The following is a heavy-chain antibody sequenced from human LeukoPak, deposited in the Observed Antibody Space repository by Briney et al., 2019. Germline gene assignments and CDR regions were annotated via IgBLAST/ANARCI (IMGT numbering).Heavy chain of an antibody. V-gene: IGHV3-23*01. J-gene: IGHJ5*02. CDR2: ISGGGGDT. CDR3: ARSLDDSSGYYYEGWFDP. Sequence: GGSLRLSCAASGFTFSNFAMSWVRQAPGKRLEWVSAISGGGGDTYYADSVRGRFTISRDNAKNSLYLQMNSLRAEDTAVYYCARSLDDSSGYYYEGWFDPWGQGTLVTVSS. CDR1: GFTFSNFA. D-gene: IGHD3-22*01.